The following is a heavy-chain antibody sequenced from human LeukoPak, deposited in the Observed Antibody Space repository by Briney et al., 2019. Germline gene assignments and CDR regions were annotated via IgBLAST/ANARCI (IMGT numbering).Heavy chain of an antibody. CDR3: AKDRPVSYYDSSGYPGPFDY. V-gene: IGHV3-23*01. J-gene: IGHJ4*02. CDR2: IGGSDGST. D-gene: IGHD3-22*01. CDR1: GFTFSTYA. Sequence: GGSLRLSCAASGFTFSTYAMSWVRQAPGKGLEWVSAIGGSDGSTYYPDSVKGRFTISRDNSKNTLYLHMSSLRAEDTAVYYCAKDRPVSYYDSSGYPGPFDYWGQGTLVTVSS.